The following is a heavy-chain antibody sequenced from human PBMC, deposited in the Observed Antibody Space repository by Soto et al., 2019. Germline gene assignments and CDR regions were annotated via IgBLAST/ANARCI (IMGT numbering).Heavy chain of an antibody. J-gene: IGHJ4*02. CDR2: ISAYSGNT. V-gene: IGHV1-18*01. Sequence: GASVKVSCKASGYTFTSYGISWVRQAPGQGLEWMGWISAYSGNTNYAQKLQGRVTMTTDTSTSTAYMELRSLRSDDTAVYYCARDVGSWYYYDSSGDRNFDYWGQGTLVTVSS. CDR1: GYTFTSYG. D-gene: IGHD3-22*01. CDR3: ARDVGSWYYYDSSGDRNFDY.